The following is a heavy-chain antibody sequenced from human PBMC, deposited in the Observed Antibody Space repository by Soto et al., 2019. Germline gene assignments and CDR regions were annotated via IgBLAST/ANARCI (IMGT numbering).Heavy chain of an antibody. CDR3: ARYSNRHKSLVS. CDR1: GGAMNNFY. V-gene: IGHV4-59*08. CDR2: VSYAGVT. J-gene: IGHJ4*02. Sequence: SETLSLTCSVPGGAMNNFYWTWIRQPPGKGLEWIAHVSYAGVTKYNPSLQSRATISVDTSKSHFSLNLNSVSAADTAIYYCARYSNRHKSLVSWGPGTLVTV. D-gene: IGHD6-13*01.